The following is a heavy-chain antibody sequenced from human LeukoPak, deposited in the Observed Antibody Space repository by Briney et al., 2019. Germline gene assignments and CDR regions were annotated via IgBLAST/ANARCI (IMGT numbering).Heavy chain of an antibody. CDR1: GGTFSSYA. D-gene: IGHD3-3*01. J-gene: IGHJ4*02. V-gene: IGHV1-69*05. Sequence: AASVKVSCKASGGTFSSYAISWVRQAPGQGLEWMGGIIPIFGTANYAQKFQGRVTITTDESTSTAYMELSSLRPEDTAVYYCARGSTIFGVVILDYWGQGTLVTVSS. CDR2: IIPIFGTA. CDR3: ARGSTIFGVVILDY.